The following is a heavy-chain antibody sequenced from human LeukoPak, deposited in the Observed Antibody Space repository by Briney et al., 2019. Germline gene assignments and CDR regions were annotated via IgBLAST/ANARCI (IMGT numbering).Heavy chain of an antibody. Sequence: SETLSLTCTVSGGSISSYYWSRIRQPPGKGLEWIGYIYYSGSTNYNPSLKSRVTISVDTSKNQFSLKLSSVTAADTAVYYCARSGIAVAGFDYWGQGTLVTVSS. CDR1: GGSISSYY. CDR2: IYYSGST. D-gene: IGHD6-19*01. J-gene: IGHJ4*02. CDR3: ARSGIAVAGFDY. V-gene: IGHV4-59*01.